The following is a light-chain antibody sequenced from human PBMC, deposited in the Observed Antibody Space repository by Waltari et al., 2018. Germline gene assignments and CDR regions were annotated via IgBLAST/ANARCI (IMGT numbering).Light chain of an antibody. CDR3: QQSYSTPFT. CDR2: AAS. V-gene: IGKV1-39*01. CDR1: QRISTY. Sequence: DIQLTQSPSSLSASVGDRVNITCRARQRISTYLTWYQQKPGHAPKLLISAASRLQSGCPSRFSGSGSGTDFTLTISSLLLDDFATYYCQQSYSTPFTFGQGTIVDI. J-gene: IGKJ2*01.